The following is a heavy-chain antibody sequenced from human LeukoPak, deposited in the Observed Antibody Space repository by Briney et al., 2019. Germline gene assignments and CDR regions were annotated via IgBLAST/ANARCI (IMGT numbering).Heavy chain of an antibody. CDR3: ARTRGDYDFWSGGYGMDV. V-gene: IGHV3-23*01. CDR2: ISGSGGST. Sequence: PGGSLRLSCAASGFTFSSYAMSWVRQAPGKGLEWVSAISGSGGSTYYADSVKGRFTISRDNSKNTLYLQMNSLRAEDTAVYYCARTRGDYDFWSGGYGMDVWGQGTTVTVSS. CDR1: GFTFSSYA. J-gene: IGHJ6*02. D-gene: IGHD3-3*01.